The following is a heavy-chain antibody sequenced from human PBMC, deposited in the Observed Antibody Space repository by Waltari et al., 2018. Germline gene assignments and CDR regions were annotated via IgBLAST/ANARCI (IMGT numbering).Heavy chain of an antibody. CDR2: INHSGST. CDR3: ARGVGYSYGYVPFDY. J-gene: IGHJ4*02. CDR1: GGSFSGYY. V-gene: IGHV4-34*01. Sequence: QVQLQQWGAGLLKPSETLSLTCAVYGGSFSGYYWSWIRQPPGKGLEWIGEINHSGSTNYNPSLKSRVTISVDTSKNQFSLKLSSVTAADTAVYYCARGVGYSYGYVPFDYWGQGTLVTVSS. D-gene: IGHD5-18*01.